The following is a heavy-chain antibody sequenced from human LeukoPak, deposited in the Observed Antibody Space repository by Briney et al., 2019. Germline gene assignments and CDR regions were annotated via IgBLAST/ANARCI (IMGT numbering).Heavy chain of an antibody. CDR2: ISSSSSYI. D-gene: IGHD2-2*01. CDR3: ARDAGGIVVVPVAAPNWFDP. CDR1: GFTFSSYS. V-gene: IGHV3-21*01. J-gene: IGHJ5*02. Sequence: GGSLRLSCAASGFTFSSYSMNWVRQAPGKGLEWVSSISSSSSYIYYADSVKGRFTISRDNAKNSLYLQMNSLRAEDTAVYYCARDAGGIVVVPVAAPNWFDPWGQGTLVTVSS.